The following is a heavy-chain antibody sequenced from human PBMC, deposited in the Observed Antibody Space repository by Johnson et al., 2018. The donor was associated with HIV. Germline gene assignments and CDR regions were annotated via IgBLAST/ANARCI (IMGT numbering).Heavy chain of an antibody. V-gene: IGHV3-30*04. D-gene: IGHD6-13*01. Sequence: QVQLVDSGGGVVQPGRSLRLFCAVSGFPFTTYTIHWVRQAPGKGLEWVALISYDGNDKYYADSVKGRFTISRDISKSTLYLQMNSLRVEDTAMYYCARGRKDIAAVDGLDNDGFDVWGQGTMVTVSS. CDR2: ISYDGNDK. J-gene: IGHJ3*01. CDR1: GFPFTTYT. CDR3: ARGRKDIAAVDGLDNDGFDV.